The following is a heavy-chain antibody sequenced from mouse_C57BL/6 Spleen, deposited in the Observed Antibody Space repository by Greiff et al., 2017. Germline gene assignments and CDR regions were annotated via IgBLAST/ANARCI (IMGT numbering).Heavy chain of an antibody. CDR2: IDPETGGT. V-gene: IGHV1-15*01. CDR1: GYTFTDYE. CDR3: ARRDSSGPLY. J-gene: IGHJ2*01. D-gene: IGHD3-2*02. Sequence: QVQLKESGAELVRPGASVTLSCKASGYTFTDYEMHWVKQTPVHGLEWIGAIDPETGGTTYNQKFKGKAIMTADKSSSTAYMELRSLTSEDSAVYYCARRDSSGPLYWGQSTTLTVSS.